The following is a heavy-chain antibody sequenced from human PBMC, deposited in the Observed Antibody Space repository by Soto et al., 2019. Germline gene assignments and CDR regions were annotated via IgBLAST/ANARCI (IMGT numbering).Heavy chain of an antibody. J-gene: IGHJ6*02. Sequence: EWVSAISGSGGSTYYADAVKGRFTISRDNSKNTLYLQMNSLRAEDTAAYYCAKVRNLRYFGGLGRQLYYHYGMDVWGQGT. CDR2: ISGSGGST. D-gene: IGHD3-9*01. CDR3: AKVRNLRYFGGLGRQLYYHYGMDV. V-gene: IGHV3-23*01.